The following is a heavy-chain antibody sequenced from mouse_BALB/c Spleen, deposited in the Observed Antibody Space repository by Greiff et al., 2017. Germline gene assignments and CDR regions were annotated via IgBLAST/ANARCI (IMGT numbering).Heavy chain of an antibody. CDR1: GYSFTSYW. Sequence: VQLQQSGPQLVRPGASVKISCKASGYSFTSYWMHWVKQRPGQGLEWIGMIDPSDSETRLNQKFKDKATLTVDKSSSTAYMQLSSPTSEDSAVYYCARERRLPYFDVWGAGTTVTVSS. CDR3: ARERRLPYFDV. J-gene: IGHJ1*01. CDR2: IDPSDSET. D-gene: IGHD1-2*01. V-gene: IGHV1S127*01.